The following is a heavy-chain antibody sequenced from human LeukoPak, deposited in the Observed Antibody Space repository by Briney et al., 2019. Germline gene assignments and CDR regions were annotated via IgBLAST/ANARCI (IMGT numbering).Heavy chain of an antibody. D-gene: IGHD5-24*01. CDR1: GYTFTTYG. Sequence: ASVKVSCKASGYTFTTYGITWVRQAPGQGLEWMGWISAYNGNTNYAQKLQGRVTMTTDTSASTAYMELRSLRSDDTAVYYCARALVDGYKELGYWGQGTLVTVSS. CDR3: ARALVDGYKELGY. CDR2: ISAYNGNT. J-gene: IGHJ4*02. V-gene: IGHV1-18*01.